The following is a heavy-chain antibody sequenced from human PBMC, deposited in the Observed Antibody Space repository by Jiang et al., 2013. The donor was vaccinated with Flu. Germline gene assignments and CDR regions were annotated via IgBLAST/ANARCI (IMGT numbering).Heavy chain of an antibody. CDR1: GFPFSNYA. D-gene: IGHD6-6*01. V-gene: IGHV3-64D*06. CDR2: INNNGGNT. Sequence: GGSLRLSCSASGFPFSNYAMHWVRQAPGKGLEYVSLINNNGGNTNYADSVKGRFTISRDNSKNALYLQMSSLRAEDTAVYYCVKAPYSNSGLYLDYWGQGTLVTVSS. CDR3: VKAPYSNSGLYLDY. J-gene: IGHJ4*02.